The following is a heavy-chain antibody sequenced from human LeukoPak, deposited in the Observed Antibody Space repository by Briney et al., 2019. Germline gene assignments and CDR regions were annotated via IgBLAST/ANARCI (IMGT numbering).Heavy chain of an antibody. V-gene: IGHV4-4*02. J-gene: IGHJ4*02. D-gene: IGHD5-18*01. Sequence: SGTLSLTCTVSGDSINSLDLWSWVRQPPGKGLEWIGEMYLSGTTHSNPSLKSRVTISVDTSKNQFSLKLSSVTAADTAVYYCARQLYSYGPYFDYWGQGTLVTVSS. CDR1: GDSINSLDL. CDR2: MYLSGTT. CDR3: ARQLYSYGPYFDY.